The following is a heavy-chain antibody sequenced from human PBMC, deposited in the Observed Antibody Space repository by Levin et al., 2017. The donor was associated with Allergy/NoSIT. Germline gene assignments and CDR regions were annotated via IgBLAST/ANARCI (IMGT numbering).Heavy chain of an antibody. D-gene: IGHD6-19*01. V-gene: IGHV3-23*01. CDR2: ISGSGGST. CDR1: GFTFSSYA. CDR3: AKAPNSIAVAGHFDY. Sequence: LSLTCAASGFTFSSYAMSWVRQAPGKGLEWVSAISGSGGSTYYADSVKGRFTISRDNSKNTLYLQMNSLRAEDTAVYYCAKAPNSIAVAGHFDYWGQGTLVTVSS. J-gene: IGHJ4*02.